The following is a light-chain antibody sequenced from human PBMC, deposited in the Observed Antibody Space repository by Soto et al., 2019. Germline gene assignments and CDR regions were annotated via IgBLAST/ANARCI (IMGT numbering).Light chain of an antibody. V-gene: IGLV3-21*04. J-gene: IGLJ2*01. CDR2: YDS. CDR1: NIGSKS. CDR3: QVWDSSSDHRGV. Sequence: SYELTQPPSVSVAPGKTARITCGGNNIGSKSVHWYQQKPGQAPVLVIYYDSDRPSGIPERFSGSNSGNTATLTISRVEAGHEADYYCQVWDSSSDHRGVFGGGTKLTVL.